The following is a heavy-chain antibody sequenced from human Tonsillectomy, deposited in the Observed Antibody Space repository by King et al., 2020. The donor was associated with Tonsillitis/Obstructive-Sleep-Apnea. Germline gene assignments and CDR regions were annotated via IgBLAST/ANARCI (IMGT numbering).Heavy chain of an antibody. CDR2: IYPGDSDT. Sequence: VQLVESGAEVKKPGESLKISCQGSGYSFTNFWIDWVRQVPGKGLEWMGIIYPGDSDTKYSPSFQGQVTITVDKSVTIAYLQWSSLKASDTAMYYCARQGQGELHFDYWGQGTLVTVSS. CDR1: GYSFTNFW. J-gene: IGHJ4*02. CDR3: ARQGQGELHFDY. D-gene: IGHD1-26*01. V-gene: IGHV5-51*01.